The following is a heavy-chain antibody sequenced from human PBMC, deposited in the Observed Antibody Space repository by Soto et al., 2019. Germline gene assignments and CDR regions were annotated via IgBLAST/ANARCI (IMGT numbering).Heavy chain of an antibody. Sequence: EVQLVASGGDLAQPGGPLRLSCAASGFTLSNFWVNWVRQAPGKGLEWVANIKQGGVEQNYVDSVKGRFTISRDDTKNSLFLQMNNLRAEDAAIYYCLVTTSALDTWGRGTTVTVAS. CDR3: LVTTSALDT. CDR1: GFTLSNFW. D-gene: IGHD4-17*01. CDR2: IKQGGVEQ. V-gene: IGHV3-7*01. J-gene: IGHJ3*02.